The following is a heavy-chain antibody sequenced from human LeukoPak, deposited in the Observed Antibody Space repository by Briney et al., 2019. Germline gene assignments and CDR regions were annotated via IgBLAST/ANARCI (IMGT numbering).Heavy chain of an antibody. J-gene: IGHJ4*02. CDR3: AKELDSSGYFDY. V-gene: IGHV3-23*01. D-gene: IGHD3-22*01. Sequence: GGSLRLSCAASGFTFSNYWMSWVRQAPGKGLEWVSGISGSGGSTYHADPVKGRFTISRDNSKNTLYLQMNSLRAEDTAVYYCAKELDSSGYFDYWGQGTLVTVSS. CDR1: GFTFSNYW. CDR2: ISGSGGST.